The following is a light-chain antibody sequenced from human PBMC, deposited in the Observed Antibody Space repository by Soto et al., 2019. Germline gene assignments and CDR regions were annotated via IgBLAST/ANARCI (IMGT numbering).Light chain of an antibody. J-gene: IGLJ2*01. CDR1: SSDDGGYNY. CDR3: SSYTSSSTVV. CDR2: EVS. V-gene: IGLV2-14*01. Sequence: QSVLTQPASVSGSPGQSITISCTGTSSDDGGYNYVSWYQQHPGKAPKLMIYEVSNRPSGVSNRFSGSKSGNTASLTISGLQAEDEADDYCSSYTSSSTVVFGGGTKLTVL.